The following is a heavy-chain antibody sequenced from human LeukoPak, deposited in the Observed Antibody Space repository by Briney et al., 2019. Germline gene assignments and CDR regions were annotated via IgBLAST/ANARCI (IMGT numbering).Heavy chain of an antibody. D-gene: IGHD6-13*01. CDR1: GGSISSSSYY. CDR3: ARHQPDLSVIPAASFAWYFYYGLDV. CDR2: IYYTGST. Sequence: SETLSLTCTVSGGSISSSSYYWGWIRQPPGKGLEWIGSIYYTGSTYYNPSLKSRVTISVDTSKNQFSLKLDSVTAADTAVYYCARHQPDLSVIPAASFAWYFYYGLDVWGQGATVTVSS. J-gene: IGHJ6*02. V-gene: IGHV4-39*01.